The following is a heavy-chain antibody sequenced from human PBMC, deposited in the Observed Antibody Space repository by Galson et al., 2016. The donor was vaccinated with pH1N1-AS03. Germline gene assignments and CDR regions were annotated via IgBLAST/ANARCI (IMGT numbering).Heavy chain of an antibody. D-gene: IGHD6-13*01. J-gene: IGHJ5*02. V-gene: IGHV3-23*01. CDR1: GFTSRNYA. CDR2: ISGDGSVT. CDR3: ANGRGRWYGPYNWFDA. Sequence: SLRLSCAASGFTSRNYAMSWVRQAPGKGLEWVSAISGDGSVTHYADSVKGRFTISRDNSKSTLYLQMSSMRAEDTAVYYCANGRGRWYGPYNWFDAWGQGTLVAVSS.